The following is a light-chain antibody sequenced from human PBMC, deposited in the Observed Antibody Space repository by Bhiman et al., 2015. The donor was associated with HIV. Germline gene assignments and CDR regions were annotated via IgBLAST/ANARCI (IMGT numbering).Light chain of an antibody. CDR3: QSYDSSLSGYV. CDR1: SSNIGNNY. J-gene: IGLJ1*01. CDR2: GNS. V-gene: IGLV1-40*01. Sequence: QSVLTQPPSVSAAPGQKVTLSCSGTSSNIGNNYVSWYQQVPGAAPKVLIYGNSNRPSGVPDRFSGSKSGTSASLAITGLQAEDEADYYCQSYDSSLSGYVFGTGTKVTVL.